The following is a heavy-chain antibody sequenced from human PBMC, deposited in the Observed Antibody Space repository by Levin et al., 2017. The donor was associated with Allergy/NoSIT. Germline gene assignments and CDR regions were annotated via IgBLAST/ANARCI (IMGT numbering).Heavy chain of an antibody. V-gene: IGHV1-18*01. CDR2: ISAYNGNT. J-gene: IGHJ4*02. D-gene: IGHD3-3*01. Sequence: ASVKVSCKASGYTFTSYGISWVRQAPGQGLEWMGWISAYNGNTNYAQKLQGRVTMTTDTSTSTAYMELRSLRSDDTAVYYCARDKTVKGVLRFLEWYDYWGQGTLVTVSS. CDR3: ARDKTVKGVLRFLEWYDY. CDR1: GYTFTSYG.